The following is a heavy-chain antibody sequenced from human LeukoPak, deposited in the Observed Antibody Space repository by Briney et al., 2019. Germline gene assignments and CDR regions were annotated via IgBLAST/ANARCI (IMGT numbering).Heavy chain of an antibody. D-gene: IGHD3-3*01. CDR1: GFSFSDYW. CDR2: IGPDGSEK. CDR3: ARDEGVWSGSDH. Sequence: GGSLRLSCAAPGFSFSDYWISWLRQAPGKGLEWVANIGPDGSEKQYVDSVKGRFTISRDNTKNSLYLQMSSLRAEDTAVYYCARDEGVWSGSDHWGPGTLVTVSS. V-gene: IGHV3-7*01. J-gene: IGHJ4*02.